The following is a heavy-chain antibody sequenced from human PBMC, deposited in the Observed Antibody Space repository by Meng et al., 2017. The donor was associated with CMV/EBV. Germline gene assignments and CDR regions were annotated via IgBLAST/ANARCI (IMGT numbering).Heavy chain of an antibody. D-gene: IGHD2-21*01. CDR2: IYGSGNT. CDR3: AREIPQAWAS. V-gene: IGHV3-66*01. Sequence: QLLASGGGLVQPGVSLRLSCTASGFSVSSNYMSWVRQAPGKGLEWISIIYGSGNTYYGDSVKGRFTISRDNFRNTLYLQMNSLRAEDTAVYYCAREIPQAWASWGQGTLVTVSS. CDR1: GFSVSSNY. J-gene: IGHJ5*02.